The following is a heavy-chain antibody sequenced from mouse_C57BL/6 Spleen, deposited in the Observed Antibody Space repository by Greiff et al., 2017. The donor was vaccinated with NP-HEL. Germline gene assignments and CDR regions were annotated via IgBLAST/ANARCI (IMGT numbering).Heavy chain of an antibody. CDR3: AREENYYGSIFAY. CDR2: IYPGDGDT. J-gene: IGHJ3*01. D-gene: IGHD1-1*01. CDR1: GYAFSSSW. Sequence: VKLQESGPELVKPGASVKISCKASGYAFSSSWMNWVKQRPGKGLEWIGRIYPGDGDTNYNGKFKGKATLTADKSSSTAYMQLSSLTSEDSAVYFCAREENYYGSIFAYWGQGTLVTVSA. V-gene: IGHV1-82*01.